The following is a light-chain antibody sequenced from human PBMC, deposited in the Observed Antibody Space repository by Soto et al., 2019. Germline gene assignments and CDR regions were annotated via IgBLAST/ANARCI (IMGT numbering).Light chain of an antibody. CDR3: QQYYSYPPT. Sequence: IRMTQSPSSFSSSTGDRVTITCRASQGISSYLAWYQQKPGKAPKLRIYAASTLQSGVPSRFSGSGSGTDFTLTISCLQSEDFATYYCQQYYSYPPTFGQGTKVDIK. CDR2: AAS. J-gene: IGKJ1*01. V-gene: IGKV1-8*01. CDR1: QGISSY.